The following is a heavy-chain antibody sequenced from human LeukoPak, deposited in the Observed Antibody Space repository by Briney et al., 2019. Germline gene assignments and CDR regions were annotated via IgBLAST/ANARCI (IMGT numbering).Heavy chain of an antibody. CDR2: ISSSGSTI. J-gene: IGHJ4*02. CDR1: GFTFSSYE. V-gene: IGHV3-48*03. D-gene: IGHD2-2*01. Sequence: PGGSLRLSCAASGFTFSSYEMNWVRQAPGKGLEWVSYISSSGSTIYYADSVKGRFTISRDNAKNSLYLQMNSLRAEDTAVYYCARGCSSTSCQTVFFDYWGQGTLVTVSS. CDR3: ARGCSSTSCQTVFFDY.